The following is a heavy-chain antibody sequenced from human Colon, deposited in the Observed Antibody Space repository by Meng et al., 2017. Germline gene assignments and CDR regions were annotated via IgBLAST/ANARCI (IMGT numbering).Heavy chain of an antibody. CDR3: AKKTVGSGYQPYDS. Sequence: GASLKISCAASGFTLSNCAMSWVRQAPGQGLELVSNISIHDYFTNYAYSVRGQFTISRDNSKNSLYLQMDRRRAEDTAVYYCAKKTVGSGYQPYDSWGQGTLVTVSS. J-gene: IGHJ4*02. D-gene: IGHD3-22*01. V-gene: IGHV3-23*01. CDR1: GFTLSNCA. CDR2: ISIHDYFT.